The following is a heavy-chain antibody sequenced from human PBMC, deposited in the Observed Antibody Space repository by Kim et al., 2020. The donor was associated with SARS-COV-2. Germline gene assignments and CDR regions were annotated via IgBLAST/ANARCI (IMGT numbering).Heavy chain of an antibody. D-gene: IGHD3-10*01. J-gene: IGHJ4*02. CDR3: ARHYITMVRGVIPYFDY. V-gene: IGHV4-39*01. Sequence: SETLSLTCTVSGGSISSSSYYWGWIRQPPGKGLEWIGSIYYSGSTYYNPSLKSRVTISVDTSKNQFSLKLSSVTAADTAVYYCARHYITMVRGVIPYFDYWGQGTLVTVSS. CDR1: GGSISSSSYY. CDR2: IYYSGST.